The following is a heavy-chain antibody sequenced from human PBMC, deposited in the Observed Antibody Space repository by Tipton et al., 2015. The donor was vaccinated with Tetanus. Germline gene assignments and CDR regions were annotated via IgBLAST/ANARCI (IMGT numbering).Heavy chain of an antibody. Sequence: SLRLSCAASGFTFSDHYMDWVRQAPGKGLEWVGRTRNKANSYTTEYAASVKGRFTISRDDSKNSLYLQMNSLKTEDTAVYYCASPRHENGDTRDLGYWGQGTLVTVSS. CDR1: GFTFSDHY. CDR3: ASPRHENGDTRDLGY. J-gene: IGHJ4*02. D-gene: IGHD4-17*01. V-gene: IGHV3-72*01. CDR2: TRNKANSYTT.